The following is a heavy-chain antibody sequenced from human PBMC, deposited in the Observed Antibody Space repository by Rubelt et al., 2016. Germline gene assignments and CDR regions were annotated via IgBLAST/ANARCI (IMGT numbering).Heavy chain of an antibody. Sequence: NAGNGNTKYSQKFQGRVTITRDTSASTAYMELSSLRSEDTAVYYCARGRKLVVYYWGQGTLVTVSS. D-gene: IGHD6-6*01. CDR3: ARGRKLVVYY. J-gene: IGHJ4*02. CDR2: NAGNGNT. V-gene: IGHV1-3*01.